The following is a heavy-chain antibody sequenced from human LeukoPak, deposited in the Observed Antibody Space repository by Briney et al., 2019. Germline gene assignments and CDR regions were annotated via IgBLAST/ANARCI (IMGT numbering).Heavy chain of an antibody. CDR2: IYTSGST. CDR3: AREDSGSYREFDY. Sequence: SEALSLTCTVSGGSISSYYWSWIRQPAGKGLEWIGRIYTSGSTNYNASLKSRVSMSVDTSKNQFSLKLSSVTAADTAVFYCAREDSGSYREFDYWGQGTLVTVSS. J-gene: IGHJ4*02. D-gene: IGHD1-26*01. V-gene: IGHV4-4*07. CDR1: GGSISSYY.